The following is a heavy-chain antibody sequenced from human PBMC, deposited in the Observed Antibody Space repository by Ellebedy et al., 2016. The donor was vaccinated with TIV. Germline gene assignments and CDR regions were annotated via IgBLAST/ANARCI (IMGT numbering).Heavy chain of an antibody. D-gene: IGHD3-10*01. V-gene: IGHV3-15*01. CDR1: GFTFSPAW. Sequence: PGGSLRLSCAASGFTFSPAWRSWVRQAPGRGLEWVGRVKSKIEGGTTDYGAPVKGRFTISRDDSKDTLYLQMDSLKTEYTAVYYCTTGYYYGSGSYYPYWGQGTLVTVSS. J-gene: IGHJ4*02. CDR2: VKSKIEGGTT. CDR3: TTGYYYGSGSYYPY.